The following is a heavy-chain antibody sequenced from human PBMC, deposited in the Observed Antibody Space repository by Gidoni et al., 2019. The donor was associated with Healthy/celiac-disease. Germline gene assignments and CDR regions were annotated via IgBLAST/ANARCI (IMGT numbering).Heavy chain of an antibody. CDR2: ISYDGSNK. CDR1: GFTFSSYG. V-gene: IGHV3-30*18. CDR3: AKDRDANW. J-gene: IGHJ4*02. Sequence: QVQLVESGGGVVQPGRSLRLSCAASGFTFSSYGMHWVRQAPGKGLEWFAVISYDGSNKYYADSVKGRFTISRDNSKNTLYLQMNSLRAEDTAVYYCAKDRDANWWGQGTLVTVSS. D-gene: IGHD1-1*01.